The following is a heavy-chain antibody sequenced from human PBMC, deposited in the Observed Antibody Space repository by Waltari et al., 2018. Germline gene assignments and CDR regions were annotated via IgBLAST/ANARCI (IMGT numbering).Heavy chain of an antibody. V-gene: IGHV3-66*02. J-gene: IGHJ4*02. CDR3: ARARDEETAMVYFDH. D-gene: IGHD5-18*01. CDR2: IYDAGST. Sequence: EVPLVESGGGLVHAGESLRLSCAASGFTVSSNHMCWVRQAPGKGLEWIALIYDAGSTYYPDSGRGRFTISRDYSKNTFHLQMNSLRVEDTAIYYCARARDEETAMVYFDHWGQGTLVSVSS. CDR1: GFTVSSNH.